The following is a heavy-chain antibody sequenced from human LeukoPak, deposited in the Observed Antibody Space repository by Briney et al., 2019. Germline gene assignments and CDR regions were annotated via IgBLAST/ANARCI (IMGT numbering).Heavy chain of an antibody. CDR3: ARGMEQQLAFDS. D-gene: IGHD6-13*01. CDR1: GFTVSTTY. CDR2: IYSGGTI. Sequence: GGSLRLSCAASGFTVSTTYMSWVRQAPGKGLEWVSLIYSGGTIYSADSVKGRFTISRDNSKNTLYLQMNSLRAEDTAFYYCARGMEQQLAFDSWGQGTPVTVYS. J-gene: IGHJ4*02. V-gene: IGHV3-53*01.